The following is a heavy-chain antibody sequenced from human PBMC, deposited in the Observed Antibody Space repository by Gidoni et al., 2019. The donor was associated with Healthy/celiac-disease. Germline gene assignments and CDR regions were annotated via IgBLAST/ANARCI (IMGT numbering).Heavy chain of an antibody. J-gene: IGHJ4*02. CDR2: IWYDGSNK. CDR1: GFTFSSYG. D-gene: IGHD4-17*01. V-gene: IGHV3-33*01. CDR3: ARDLRTVLTYYGDRGVDY. Sequence: QVQLVEPGGGLVQPGRPLRLSCAAPGFTFSSYGMHWVRQAPGKELEWVAVIWYDGSNKYYADSVKGRFTISRDNSKNTLYLQMNSLRAEDTAVYYCARDLRTVLTYYGDRGVDYWGQGTLVTVSS.